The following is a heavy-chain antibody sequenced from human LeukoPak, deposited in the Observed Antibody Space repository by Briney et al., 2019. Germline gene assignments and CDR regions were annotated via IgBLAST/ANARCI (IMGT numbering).Heavy chain of an antibody. J-gene: IGHJ3*02. Sequence: GGSLRLSCAASGFTFSSYAMHWVRQAPGKGLEWVAVISYDGSNKYYADSVKGRFTISRDNSKNTLYLQMNSLRAEDTAVYYCARDGTEGSEHAFDIWGQGTMVTVSS. V-gene: IGHV3-30-3*01. CDR3: ARDGTEGSEHAFDI. D-gene: IGHD6-13*01. CDR1: GFTFSSYA. CDR2: ISYDGSNK.